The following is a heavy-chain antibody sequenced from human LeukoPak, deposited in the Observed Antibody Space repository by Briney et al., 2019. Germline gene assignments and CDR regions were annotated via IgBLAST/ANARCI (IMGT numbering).Heavy chain of an antibody. D-gene: IGHD5-12*01. Sequence: ASVKVSCKASGYTFTGYYMHWVRQAPGQGLEWMEWINPNSGGTNYAQKFQGRVTMTRDTSISTAYMELSRLRSDDTAVYYCARDIEEKDGYNIDYWGQGTLVTVSS. CDR2: INPNSGGT. CDR1: GYTFTGYY. CDR3: ARDIEEKDGYNIDY. V-gene: IGHV1-2*02. J-gene: IGHJ4*02.